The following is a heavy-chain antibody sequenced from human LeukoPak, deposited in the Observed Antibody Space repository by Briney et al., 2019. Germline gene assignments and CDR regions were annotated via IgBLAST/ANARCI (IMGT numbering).Heavy chain of an antibody. D-gene: IGHD1-26*01. V-gene: IGHV3-30*02. CDR3: AKRWDSTWSYFDL. CDR1: GFTFTRSA. CDR2: IQYDGDNK. Sequence: GGSLRLSCVASGFTFTRSAMHWVRQAPGKGLEWVAFIQYDGDNKYYADSVKGRFTISRDDSQNTLCLQMNSLTVEDTAVYYCAKRWDSTWSYFDLWGQGTLVTVSS. J-gene: IGHJ4*02.